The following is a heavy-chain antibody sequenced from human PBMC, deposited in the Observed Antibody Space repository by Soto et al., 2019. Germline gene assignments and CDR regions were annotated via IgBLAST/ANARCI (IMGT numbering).Heavy chain of an antibody. V-gene: IGHV4-39*01. CDR2: IYYRGST. CDR3: ARHTPAIAVSDH. CDR1: GGSISSSSYY. J-gene: IGHJ4*02. Sequence: QLQLQESGPGLVKPSETLSLTCTVSGGSISSSSYYWGWIRQPPGKGLEWIGSIYYRGSTYYNPSPKRRVTISVETSKNQFSLKLSSVTAADTAVYYCARHTPAIAVSDHWGQGTLVTVSS. D-gene: IGHD2-15*01.